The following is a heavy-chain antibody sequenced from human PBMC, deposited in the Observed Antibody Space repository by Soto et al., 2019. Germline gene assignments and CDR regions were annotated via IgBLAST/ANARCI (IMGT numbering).Heavy chain of an antibody. CDR2: ISHNSDYK. V-gene: IGHV3-11*06. D-gene: IGHD5-12*01. CDR1: GLNFGLSF. Sequence: GGSLRLSCAASGLNFGLSFMIWMRQRPGKGLEWVSFISHNSDYKKYYADSVKGRFTISRDNSKNTLYLQKNSLRPEDTAVHYCAREWSVANPGYWGQGAQVTVSS. CDR3: AREWSVANPGY. J-gene: IGHJ4*02.